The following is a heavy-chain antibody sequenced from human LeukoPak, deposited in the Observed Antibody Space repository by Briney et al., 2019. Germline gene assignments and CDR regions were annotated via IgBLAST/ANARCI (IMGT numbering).Heavy chain of an antibody. CDR1: GGSISSYY. V-gene: IGHV4-4*07. CDR3: ARDHYDFWRGYYSGWFDP. D-gene: IGHD3-3*01. J-gene: IGHJ5*02. CDR2: IYTSGST. Sequence: SETLSLTCTVSGGSISSYYWSWIRQPAGEGLEWIGRIYTSGSTNYNPSLKSRVTMSVDTSKNQFSLKLRSVTAADTAVYYCARDHYDFWRGYYSGWFDPWGKGTLDTVSS.